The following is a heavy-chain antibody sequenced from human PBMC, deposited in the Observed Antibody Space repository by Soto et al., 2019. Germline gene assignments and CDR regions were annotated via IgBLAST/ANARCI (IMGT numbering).Heavy chain of an antibody. CDR2: MNLDGSEK. J-gene: IGHJ4*02. CDR3: ARDYYFRSGSVDY. Sequence: EVQLVESGGGLVQPGGSLRLSCAASGFTFSSHWMSWVRQAPGKGLEWVANMNLDGSEKYYVDSVKGRFTISRDNAKNSLYLQMNSLRAEDTAVYYCARDYYFRSGSVDYWGQGTLVTVSS. CDR1: GFTFSSHW. D-gene: IGHD3-10*01. V-gene: IGHV3-7*01.